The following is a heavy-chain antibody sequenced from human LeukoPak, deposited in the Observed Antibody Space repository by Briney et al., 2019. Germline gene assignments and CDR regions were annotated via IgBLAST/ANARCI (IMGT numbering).Heavy chain of an antibody. CDR3: ARTGMDTAMAKTAFDI. V-gene: IGHV3-21*01. D-gene: IGHD5-18*01. Sequence: GGSLRLSCEASGFTFSTYNMNWVRQAPGKRLEWVSSITSSSSYVFYADSVKGRFTISRDNAKNSLYLQMNSLRAEDTAVYYCARTGMDTAMAKTAFDIWGQGTMVTVSS. CDR2: ITSSSSYV. J-gene: IGHJ3*02. CDR1: GFTFSTYN.